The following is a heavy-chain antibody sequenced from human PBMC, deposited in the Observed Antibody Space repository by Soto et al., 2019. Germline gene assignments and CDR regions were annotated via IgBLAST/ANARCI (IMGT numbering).Heavy chain of an antibody. Sequence: GGSLRLSCAASGFTFDDYAMHWVRQAPGKGLEWVSGISWNSGSIGYADSVKGRFTISRDNAKNSLYLQMNSLRAEDTALYYCAKDKRQQQLEYYYMEVWGKGTPVTDTS. CDR3: AKDKRQQQLEYYYMEV. J-gene: IGHJ6*03. CDR2: ISWNSGSI. CDR1: GFTFDDYA. D-gene: IGHD6-13*01. V-gene: IGHV3-9*01.